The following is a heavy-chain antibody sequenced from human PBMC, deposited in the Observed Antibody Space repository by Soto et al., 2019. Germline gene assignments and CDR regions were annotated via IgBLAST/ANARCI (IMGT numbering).Heavy chain of an antibody. CDR1: GFTFSSYS. D-gene: IGHD3-10*01. Sequence: GGSLRLCCAASGFTFSSYSMSWVRQAPGKGLEWVSGFRNSGDGGTAYYAASVKGRFTIARDNSKNMLFLQMNSLRAEDTAIYYCAKKVNSGPGSQYFDYWGQGTRVTVSS. CDR2: FRNSGDGGTA. V-gene: IGHV3-23*01. J-gene: IGHJ4*02. CDR3: AKKVNSGPGSQYFDY.